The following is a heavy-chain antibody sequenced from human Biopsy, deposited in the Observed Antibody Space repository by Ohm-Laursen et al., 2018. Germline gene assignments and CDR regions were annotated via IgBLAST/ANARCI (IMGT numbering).Heavy chain of an antibody. J-gene: IGHJ4*02. CDR3: AKPADSYGSEFYFDY. CDR1: GFTFSSYA. D-gene: IGHD4-17*01. Sequence: SLRLSCAATGFTFSSYAMTWVRQAPGKGLEWVSVINTSGGGTHYAVSVKGRFTISRNNSKNTLYLRMNSLRAEDTAVYYCAKPADSYGSEFYFDYWGQGTLVTVSS. V-gene: IGHV3-23*01. CDR2: INTSGGGT.